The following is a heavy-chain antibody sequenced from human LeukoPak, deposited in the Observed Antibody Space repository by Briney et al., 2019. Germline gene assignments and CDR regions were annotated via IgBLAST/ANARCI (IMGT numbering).Heavy chain of an antibody. Sequence: GASVKVSCKASGYTFTGYYMHWVRQAPGQGLEWMGWINPNSGGTNYAQKFQGRVTMTRDTSISTAYMELSRLRSDDTAAYYCARGSIAAAGDYHYYYGMDVWGQGTTVTVSS. CDR2: INPNSGGT. CDR1: GYTFTGYY. D-gene: IGHD6-13*01. CDR3: ARGSIAAAGDYHYYYGMDV. V-gene: IGHV1-2*02. J-gene: IGHJ6*02.